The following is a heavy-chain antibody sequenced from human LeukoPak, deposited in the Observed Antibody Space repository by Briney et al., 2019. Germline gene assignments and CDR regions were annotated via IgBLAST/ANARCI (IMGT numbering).Heavy chain of an antibody. V-gene: IGHV4-4*07. CDR3: ARGREGLAAAGIYYYMDV. J-gene: IGHJ6*03. D-gene: IGHD6-13*01. Sequence: SETLSLTCTVSGGSISSYYWSWIRQPAGKGLEWIGRIYTSGSTNYNPSLKSRVTMSVDTSKNQFSLKLSSVTAADTAVYYCARGREGLAAAGIYYYMDVWGKGTTVTVSS. CDR2: IYTSGST. CDR1: GGSISSYY.